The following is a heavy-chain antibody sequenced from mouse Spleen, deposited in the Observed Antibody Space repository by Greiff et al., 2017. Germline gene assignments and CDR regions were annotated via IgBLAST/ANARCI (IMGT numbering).Heavy chain of an antibody. CDR1: GYTFTSYG. V-gene: IGHV1-81*01. D-gene: IGHD1-1*01. Sequence: VQLQQSGAELARPGASVKLSCKASGYTFTSYGISWVKQRTGQGLEWIGEIYPRSGNTYYNEKFKGKATLTADKSSSTAYMELRSLTSEDSAVYFCAREGGSSYDFDYWGQGTTLTVSS. CDR3: AREGGSSYDFDY. CDR2: IYPRSGNT. J-gene: IGHJ2*01.